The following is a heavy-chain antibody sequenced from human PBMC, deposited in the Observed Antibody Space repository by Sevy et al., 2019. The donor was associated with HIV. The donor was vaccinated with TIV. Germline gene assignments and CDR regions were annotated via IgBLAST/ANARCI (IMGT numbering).Heavy chain of an antibody. D-gene: IGHD4-17*01. CDR1: GFTFSKYS. J-gene: IGHJ4*02. CDR2: LSFGCGEI. V-gene: IGHV3-21*01. Sequence: GGSLRLSCAASGFTFSKYSMSWVRQPPGKGLEWVSTLSFGCGEINYADSVKGRFTISRDNAKNSLYLQMNSLRAEDTAVYYCARAPTTVTTGDYWGQGTLVTVSS. CDR3: ARAPTTVTTGDY.